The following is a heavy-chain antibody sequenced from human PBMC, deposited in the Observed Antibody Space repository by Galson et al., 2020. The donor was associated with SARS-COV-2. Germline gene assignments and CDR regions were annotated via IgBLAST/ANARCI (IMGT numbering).Heavy chain of an antibody. CDR1: GGSFSGYY. D-gene: IGHD3-22*01. V-gene: IGHV4-34*01. CDR2: INHSGST. Sequence: SETLSLTCAVYGGSFSGYYWSWIRQPPGTGLQWIGEINHSGSTNYNPSLKSRITISVDTSKKQFSLKLSSVAAADTAVYYCARVILDTSGYYYVNYFDYWGQGTLVTVSS. CDR3: ARVILDTSGYYYVNYFDY. J-gene: IGHJ4*02.